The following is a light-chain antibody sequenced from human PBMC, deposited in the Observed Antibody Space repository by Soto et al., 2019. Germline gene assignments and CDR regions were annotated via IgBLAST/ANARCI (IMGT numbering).Light chain of an antibody. CDR3: QQYGSSPLT. Sequence: EIVLTQSPGTLSLSPGERATLSCRASQSVSSSHLAWYQHKPGQAPRLLIYAASSRATGIPDRFSGSGSDTDFTLTITRLEAEDFAEYNCQQYGSSPLTFGGGTKVEIK. V-gene: IGKV3-20*01. CDR2: AAS. J-gene: IGKJ4*01. CDR1: QSVSSSH.